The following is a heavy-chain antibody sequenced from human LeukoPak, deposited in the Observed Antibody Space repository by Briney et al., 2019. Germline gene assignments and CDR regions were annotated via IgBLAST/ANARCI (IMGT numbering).Heavy chain of an antibody. CDR2: ISAYNGNT. D-gene: IGHD1-14*01. CDR1: GYSFTSYG. Sequence: GASVTVSCKASGYSFTSYGISWVRQAPGQGLEWMGWISAYNGNTNYAQELQGRVTITRDTSASTAYMELSSLRSEDTAVYYCARGAGFAEPLPEYWGQGTLLTVPS. V-gene: IGHV1-18*01. CDR3: ARGAGFAEPLPEY. J-gene: IGHJ4*02.